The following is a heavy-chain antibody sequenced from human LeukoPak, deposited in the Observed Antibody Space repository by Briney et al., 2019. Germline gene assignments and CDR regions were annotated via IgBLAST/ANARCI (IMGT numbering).Heavy chain of an antibody. CDR1: GGSISSYY. CDR2: IYTSGST. Sequence: SETLSLTCTVSGGSISSYYWSWIRQPAGKGLEWIGRIYTSGSTNYNPSLKSRPTISVDTSKNHFSLKLTSVTAADTAVYYCARVLPGYSAGWSGYFDYWGQGTLVTVSS. D-gene: IGHD6-19*01. CDR3: ARVLPGYSAGWSGYFDY. V-gene: IGHV4-4*07. J-gene: IGHJ4*02.